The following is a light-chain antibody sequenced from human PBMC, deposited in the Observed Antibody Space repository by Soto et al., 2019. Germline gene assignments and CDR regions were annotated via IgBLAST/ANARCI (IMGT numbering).Light chain of an antibody. CDR2: SND. Sequence: QSVLTQSPSASGTPGQRVSISCSGSTSNIGTNTVSWYQHVPGTAPTILIYSNDQRPSAVPGRFSGSKSGTSASLAISGLLSEDEADYYCATWDDSLNVVFGGGTKLTVL. V-gene: IGLV1-44*01. CDR3: ATWDDSLNVV. J-gene: IGLJ2*01. CDR1: TSNIGTNT.